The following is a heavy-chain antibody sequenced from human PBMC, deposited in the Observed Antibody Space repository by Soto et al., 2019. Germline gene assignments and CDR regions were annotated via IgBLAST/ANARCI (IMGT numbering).Heavy chain of an antibody. J-gene: IGHJ4*02. D-gene: IGHD1-26*01. Sequence: VPLVQSGAEVKKPGASVKVSCKAYGYNFNTYASHWVRQATGKRLEWMAWINPGNGNTKYSQKVQDRFTITRDTSAITAYMELISLSSEDTAGYYFAGELVPPTTTRSYCDHWGQGSLVTVSS. CDR2: INPGNGNT. CDR1: GYNFNTYA. CDR3: AGELVPPTTTRSYCDH. V-gene: IGHV1-3*01.